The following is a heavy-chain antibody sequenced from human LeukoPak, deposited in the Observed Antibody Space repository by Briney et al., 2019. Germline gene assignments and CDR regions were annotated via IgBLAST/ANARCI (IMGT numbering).Heavy chain of an antibody. V-gene: IGHV3-21*01. CDR2: ISSSSSYI. CDR3: ARGEQQLTHDAFDI. CDR1: GFTFSSYS. D-gene: IGHD6-13*01. Sequence: GGSLRLSCAASGFTFSSYSMNWVRQAPGKGLEWVSSISSSSSYIYYADSVKGRFTISRDNAKNSLYLQMNSLRAEDTAVNYCARGEQQLTHDAFDIWGQGTMVTVSS. J-gene: IGHJ3*02.